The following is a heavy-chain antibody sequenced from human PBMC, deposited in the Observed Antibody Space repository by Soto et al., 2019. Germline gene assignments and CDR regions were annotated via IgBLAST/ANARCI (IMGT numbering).Heavy chain of an antibody. CDR1: GYTFTSYY. J-gene: IGHJ4*02. CDR2: INPSGGST. CDR3: AREYLLGEDLDY. Sequence: QVQLVQSGAEVKKPGASVKVSCKASGYTFTSYYMHWVRQAPGQGLEWMGIINPSGGSTSYAQKFQGRXXMXRXXSTSTVYMELSSLRSEDTAVYYCAREYLLGEDLDYWGQGTLVTVSS. D-gene: IGHD3-16*01. V-gene: IGHV1-46*03.